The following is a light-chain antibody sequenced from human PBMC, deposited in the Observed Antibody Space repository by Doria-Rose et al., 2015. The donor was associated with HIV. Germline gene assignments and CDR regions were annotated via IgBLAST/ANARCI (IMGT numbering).Light chain of an antibody. CDR2: DGS. J-gene: IGKJ1*01. V-gene: IGKV3-20*01. CDR3: HQYGTSWT. Sequence: TQSPGILSLSPGERATLSCRASQSFSSTYLAWYQQKPGQAPSLLIYDGSTRATGIPDRFSASGSGTDFTLTINRLGPEDCALYYCHQYGTSWTFGQGTKVEI. CDR1: QSFSSTY.